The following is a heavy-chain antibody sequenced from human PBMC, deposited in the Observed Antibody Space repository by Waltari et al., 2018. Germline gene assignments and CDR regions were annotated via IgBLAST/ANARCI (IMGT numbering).Heavy chain of an antibody. V-gene: IGHV3-30*18. CDR3: AKVSGSIRDRRGSPPGDY. CDR1: GFTFSSYG. Sequence: QVHLVESGGGVVQPGRSLRLSCAASGFTFSSYGMHWVRQAPGKGLGWVALISYDGSNKYYADSVEGRFTISRDNSKNTLYLQMSSLRAEDTAVYYCAKVSGSIRDRRGSPPGDYWGQGTLVTVSS. J-gene: IGHJ4*02. D-gene: IGHD3-10*01. CDR2: ISYDGSNK.